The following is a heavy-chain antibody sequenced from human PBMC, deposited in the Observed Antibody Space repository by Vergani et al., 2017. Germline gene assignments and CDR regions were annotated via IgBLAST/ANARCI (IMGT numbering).Heavy chain of an antibody. CDR2: ISGSGGST. J-gene: IGHJ3*02. D-gene: IGHD1-26*01. CDR3: AKGGVVSGSYEPDAFDI. Sequence: EVQLLESGGGLVQPGGSLRLSCAASGFTFSSYAMSWVRQAPGKGLEWVSAISGSGGSTYYADSGKGRFTIARDNYKNTLYLQMNSLRAEDTAVYYCAKGGVVSGSYEPDAFDIWGQGTMVTVSS. V-gene: IGHV3-23*01. CDR1: GFTFSSYA.